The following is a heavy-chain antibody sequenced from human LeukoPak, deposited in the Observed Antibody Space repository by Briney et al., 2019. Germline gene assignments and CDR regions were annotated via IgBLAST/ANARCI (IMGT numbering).Heavy chain of an antibody. CDR3: ARGWGWRDY. Sequence: GGSLRLSCAASGFTFSTYWMSWVRQAPGKGLEWVANINQDGSERYYVDSVKGRFTISRDNAKKSLYLQMKTLRAEDTAVYYCARGWGWRDYWGQGTLVTVSS. V-gene: IGHV3-7*05. CDR2: INQDGSER. D-gene: IGHD2-21*01. CDR1: GFTFSTYW. J-gene: IGHJ4*02.